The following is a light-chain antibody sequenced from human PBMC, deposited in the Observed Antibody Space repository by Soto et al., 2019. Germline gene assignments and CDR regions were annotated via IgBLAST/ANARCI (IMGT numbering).Light chain of an antibody. CDR3: QRYGSSPLYA. Sequence: EIVLTQSPGTLSLSPGERATFSCRASQSVNSDYLAWYQQRPGLAPRLLIYGTSNRATGIPDRFIGSGSGTDFTLTINTLEPEDFAVYYCQRYGSSPLYAFGQGTKLEIK. V-gene: IGKV3-20*01. CDR2: GTS. J-gene: IGKJ2*01. CDR1: QSVNSDY.